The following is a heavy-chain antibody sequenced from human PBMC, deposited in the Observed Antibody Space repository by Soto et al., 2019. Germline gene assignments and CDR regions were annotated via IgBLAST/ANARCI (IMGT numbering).Heavy chain of an antibody. D-gene: IGHD6-19*01. V-gene: IGHV4-39*01. CDR2: IYYSGST. J-gene: IGHJ4*02. Sequence: PSETLSLTCAVSGGSISSSSYYWGWIRQPPGKGLEWIGSIYYSGSTYYNPSLKSRVTMSVDTSKNQFSLKLSSVTAADTAVYYCARHGGSSGWYYYFDYWGQGTLVTVSS. CDR1: GGSISSSSYY. CDR3: ARHGGSSGWYYYFDY.